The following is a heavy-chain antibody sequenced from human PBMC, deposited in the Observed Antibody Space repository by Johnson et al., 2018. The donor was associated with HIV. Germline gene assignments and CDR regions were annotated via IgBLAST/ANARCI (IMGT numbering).Heavy chain of an antibody. V-gene: IGHV3-11*01. CDR2: ISDDGSNI. Sequence: QMLLVESGGGLVKPGGSLRLSCAASGFTFSDYYMSWIRQAPGKGLEWVALISDDGSNIYYVDSVKGRFTISRDNAKNSLYLQMNSLRAEDTALYYCAKEVGATPYAAFDIWGQGTMVTVSS. J-gene: IGHJ3*02. D-gene: IGHD1-26*01. CDR1: GFTFSDYY. CDR3: AKEVGATPYAAFDI.